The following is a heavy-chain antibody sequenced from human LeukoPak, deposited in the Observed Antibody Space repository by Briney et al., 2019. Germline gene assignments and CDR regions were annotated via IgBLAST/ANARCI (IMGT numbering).Heavy chain of an antibody. CDR1: GFTLRNYW. CDR2: ISGDGSVT. D-gene: IGHD6-6*01. J-gene: IGHJ4*01. Sequence: GGSLRLSCTAPGFTLRNYWMHWVRQVPGKRLVWVSRISGDGSVTNYADSVQGRFTISRDNAKNILYLQINNLRREDTAVYYCARYSSSSGGASYYLDYWGHGTLITVSS. V-gene: IGHV3-74*01. CDR3: ARYSSSSGGASYYLDY.